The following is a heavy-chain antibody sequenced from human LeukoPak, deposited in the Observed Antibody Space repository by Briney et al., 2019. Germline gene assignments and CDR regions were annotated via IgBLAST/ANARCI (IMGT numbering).Heavy chain of an antibody. CDR1: GGSISSSSYS. CDR2: IYYSGST. Sequence: PSETLSLTCTVSGGSISSSSYSWGWIRQPPGKGLEWIGSIYYSGSTYYNPSLKSRVTISVDTSKNQFSLKLSSVTAADTAVYYCARVLYPLRTGYFDYWGQGTLVTVSS. V-gene: IGHV4-39*01. CDR3: ARVLYPLRTGYFDY. D-gene: IGHD1-1*01. J-gene: IGHJ4*02.